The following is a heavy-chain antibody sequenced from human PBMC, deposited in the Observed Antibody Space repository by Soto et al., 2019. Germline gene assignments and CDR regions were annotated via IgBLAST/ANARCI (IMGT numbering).Heavy chain of an antibody. CDR2: IFHDGST. D-gene: IGHD2-15*01. J-gene: IGHJ5*02. CDR3: ARDASTLRRPAGFAP. V-gene: IGHV4-30-2*01. CDR1: GGSISSGTYS. Sequence: SETLSLTCAVSGGSISSGTYSWNWIRQPPGKGLEWIGYIFHDGSTYYNPSLKSRVTVSVDRSKNQFSLKLSSVTAADTAVYFCARDASTLRRPAGFAPWGQGTLVTFSS.